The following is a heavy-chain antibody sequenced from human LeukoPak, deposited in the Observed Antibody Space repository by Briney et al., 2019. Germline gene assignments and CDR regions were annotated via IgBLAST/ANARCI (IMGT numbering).Heavy chain of an antibody. CDR2: INHSGST. J-gene: IGHJ4*02. D-gene: IGHD4-23*01. CDR3: ARGLDGGNLN. CDR1: GGSFSGYY. V-gene: IGHV4-34*01. Sequence: SETLSLTCAVYGGSFSGYYWSWIGQPPGKGLEWIGEINHSGSTNYNPSLKSRVTISVDTSKNQFSLKLSSVTAADTAVYYCARGLDGGNLNWGQGTLVTVSS.